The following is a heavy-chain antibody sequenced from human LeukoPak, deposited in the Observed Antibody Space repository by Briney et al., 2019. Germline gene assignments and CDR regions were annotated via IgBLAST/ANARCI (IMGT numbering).Heavy chain of an antibody. D-gene: IGHD6-13*01. CDR2: IYSGGTT. CDR1: GFTVSSNY. Sequence: GGSLRLSCAASGFTVSSNYMSWVRQAPGKGLEWVSIIYSGGTTYYADFVKGRFTISRDNSKNTLYLQMNSLRVEDTAVYYCARAKGSSWYYFDYWGQGTLVTVSS. CDR3: ARAKGSSWYYFDY. V-gene: IGHV3-53*01. J-gene: IGHJ4*02.